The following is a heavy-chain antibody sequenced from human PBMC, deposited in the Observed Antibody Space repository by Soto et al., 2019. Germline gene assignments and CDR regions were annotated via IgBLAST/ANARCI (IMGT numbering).Heavy chain of an antibody. CDR3: TRDGTLYDSSAYYYLY. CDR1: GGTLSRYG. Sequence: ASVKVSCKASGGTLSRYGISWVRQAPGQGLEWMGGIIPMFAKANYAQKFQDRVTITADESTGTAYMELRSLRFEDTAVYYCTRDGTLYDSSAYYYLYWGQGTLVTVSS. J-gene: IGHJ4*02. D-gene: IGHD3-22*01. V-gene: IGHV1-69*13. CDR2: IIPMFAKA.